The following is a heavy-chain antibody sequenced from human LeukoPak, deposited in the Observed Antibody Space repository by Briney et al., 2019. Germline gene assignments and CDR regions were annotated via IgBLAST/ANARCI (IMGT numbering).Heavy chain of an antibody. CDR3: ATHGGDGPGSSNFDY. V-gene: IGHV4-39*01. CDR1: GGSISNNNYY. J-gene: IGHJ4*02. CDR2: IYYSGST. D-gene: IGHD3-10*01. Sequence: PSETLSLTCTVSGGSISNNNYYWGWIRQPPGKALEWIGSIYYSGSTLPNPSLMSRVTMSVDTSKNQFTLKLSSVTAADTAVYYCATHGGDGPGSSNFDYWGQGTLVTVSS.